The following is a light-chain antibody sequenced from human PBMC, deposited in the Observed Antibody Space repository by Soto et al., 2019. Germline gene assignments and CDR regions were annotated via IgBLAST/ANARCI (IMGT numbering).Light chain of an antibody. Sequence: LTQPASVSGSPGQSITISCTGTISDVGGYNYVSWYQQHPGKAPKLMIYDVSNRPSGVSNRFSGSKSGNTASLTISGLQAEDEADYYCSSYTSSSTYAFGTGTKVTVL. V-gene: IGLV2-14*03. J-gene: IGLJ1*01. CDR3: SSYTSSSTYA. CDR1: ISDVGGYNY. CDR2: DVS.